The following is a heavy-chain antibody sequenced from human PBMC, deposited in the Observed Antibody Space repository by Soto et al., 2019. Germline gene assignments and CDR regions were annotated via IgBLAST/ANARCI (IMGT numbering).Heavy chain of an antibody. CDR3: ACVARGYGSGSYFAIS. CDR2: ISGSGGST. V-gene: IGHV3-23*01. CDR1: GFTFSSYA. Sequence: GGSLRLSCAASGFTFSSYAMSWVRQAPGKGLEWVSAISGSGGSTYYADSVKGRFTISRDNSKNTLYLQMNSLRAEDTAVYYCACVARGYGSGSYFAISWGQGTLVTVSS. D-gene: IGHD3-10*01. J-gene: IGHJ4*02.